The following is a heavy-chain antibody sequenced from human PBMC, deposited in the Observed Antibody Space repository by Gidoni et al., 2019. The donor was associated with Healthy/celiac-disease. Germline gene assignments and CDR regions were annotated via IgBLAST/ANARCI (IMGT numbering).Heavy chain of an antibody. D-gene: IGHD3-16*01. CDR3: ARDPVIRLGEQYY. J-gene: IGHJ4*02. CDR1: GFTFSSYA. CDR2: ISYDGSNK. Sequence: QVQLVESGGGVVQPGRSLRISCAASGFTFSSYAMHWVRQAPGKGLEWVAVISYDGSNKYYADSVKGRFTISRDNSKNTLYLQMNSLRAEDTAVYYCARDPVIRLGEQYYWGQGTLVTVSS. V-gene: IGHV3-30-3*01.